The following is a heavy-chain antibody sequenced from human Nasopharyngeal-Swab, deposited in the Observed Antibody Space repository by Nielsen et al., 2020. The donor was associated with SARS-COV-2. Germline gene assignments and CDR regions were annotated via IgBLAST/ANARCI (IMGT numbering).Heavy chain of an antibody. V-gene: IGHV3-23*01. Sequence: GESLKISCAASGFTFSSYAMSWVRQAPGKGLEWVSDISGSGDSTFYSDSVKGRFTMSRDNSKNMLYLQMSSLRAEDTAVYYCAKRGVAVAATSWFDPWGQGTLVTVSS. CDR1: GFTFSSYA. CDR3: AKRGVAVAATSWFDP. D-gene: IGHD2-15*01. CDR2: ISGSGDST. J-gene: IGHJ5*02.